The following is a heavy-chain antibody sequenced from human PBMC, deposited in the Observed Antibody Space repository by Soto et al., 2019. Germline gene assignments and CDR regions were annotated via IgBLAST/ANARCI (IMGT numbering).Heavy chain of an antibody. J-gene: IGHJ6*02. CDR2: IGTAGDI. CDR1: GFAFSLYD. CDR3: ARDKGLCTSASSPNKIYHFAMDV. Sequence: DVQLVESGGGLVQPGGSLRLSCAASGFAFSLYDMHWVRQVAGKGLEWVSAIGTAGDILYAGSVKCRFSASTEKAKTSLYLQMNSPRAGDTAVYYCARDKGLCTSASSPNKIYHFAMDVWGLGTTVIVSS. D-gene: IGHD2-2*01. V-gene: IGHV3-13*01.